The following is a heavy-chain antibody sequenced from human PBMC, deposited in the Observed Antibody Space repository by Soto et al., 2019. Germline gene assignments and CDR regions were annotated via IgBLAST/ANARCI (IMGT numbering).Heavy chain of an antibody. CDR1: GFPFTNYW. V-gene: IGHV3-74*01. D-gene: IGHD3-16*01. CDR2: ISPDGSDV. Sequence: CLGLSCAASGFPFTNYWMNWVRQTPGKGLMWVSRISPDGSDVGYADSVEGRFTVSRDTAKNTLYLQMHSLRAEDTAMCYCACWGDIVTVAPSDCDRWGQGTLVTVSS. CDR3: ACWGDIVTVAPSDCDR. J-gene: IGHJ5*02.